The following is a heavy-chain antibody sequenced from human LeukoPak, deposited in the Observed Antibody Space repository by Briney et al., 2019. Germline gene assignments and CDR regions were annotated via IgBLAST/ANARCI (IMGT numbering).Heavy chain of an antibody. CDR3: ARGVGATTPLDYYYYYGMDV. J-gene: IGHJ6*02. CDR2: INSDGSST. V-gene: IGHV3-74*01. Sequence: GGSLRLSCAASGFTFSNYWMHWVRHAPGKGLVWVSRINSDGSSTNYADSVKGRFTISRENAKNSLYLQMNSLRAGDTAVYYCARGVGATTPLDYYYYYGMDVWGQGTTVTVSS. CDR1: GFTFSNYW. D-gene: IGHD1-26*01.